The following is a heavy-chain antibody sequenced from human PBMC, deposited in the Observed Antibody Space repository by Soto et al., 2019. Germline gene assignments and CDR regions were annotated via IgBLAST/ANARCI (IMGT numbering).Heavy chain of an antibody. CDR1: GYSFTSFW. Sequence: PGESLKISCKGSGYSFTSFWIGWVRQKPGKGLEWMGIINPGDSDSRYSPSFQGQVTISVDRSITTASLQWSRLEASDTAMYYCARRLCFFSGLDSSYFYFWGQGSLVPVSS. CDR2: INPGDSDS. J-gene: IGHJ4*02. D-gene: IGHD2-21*01. V-gene: IGHV5-51*01. CDR3: ARRLCFFSGLDSSYFYF.